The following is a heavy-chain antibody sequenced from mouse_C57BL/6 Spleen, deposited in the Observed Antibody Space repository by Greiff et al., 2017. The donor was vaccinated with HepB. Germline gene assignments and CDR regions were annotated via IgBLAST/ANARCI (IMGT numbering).Heavy chain of an antibody. V-gene: IGHV6-6*01. D-gene: IGHD2-1*01. CDR3: TRPYGNYGYYAMDY. Sequence: DVQLVESGGGLVQPGGSMKLSCAASGFTFSDAWMDWVRQSPEKGLEWVAEIRNKANNHATYYAESVKGRFTISRDDSKSSVYLQMNSLRAEDTGIYYCTRPYGNYGYYAMDYWGQGTSVTVSS. CDR1: GFTFSDAW. CDR2: IRNKANNHAT. J-gene: IGHJ4*01.